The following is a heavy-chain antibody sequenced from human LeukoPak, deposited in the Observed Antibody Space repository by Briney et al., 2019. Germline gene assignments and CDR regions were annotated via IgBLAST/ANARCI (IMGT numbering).Heavy chain of an antibody. D-gene: IGHD3-22*01. CDR1: GFTFSSYA. CDR2: ISYDGSNK. V-gene: IGHV3-30*04. J-gene: IGHJ3*02. Sequence: GGSLRLSCAASGFTFSSYAMHWVRQAPGKGLEWVAVISYDGSNKYYAESVKGRFTISRDNAKNSLYLQMNSLRAEDTAVYYCARDRDSSGYSTDAFDIWGQGTMVTVSS. CDR3: ARDRDSSGYSTDAFDI.